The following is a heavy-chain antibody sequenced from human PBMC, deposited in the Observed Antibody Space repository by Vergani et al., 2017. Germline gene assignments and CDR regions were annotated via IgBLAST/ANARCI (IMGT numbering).Heavy chain of an antibody. J-gene: IGHJ4*02. D-gene: IGHD3-3*01. CDR3: ARAHYDFWSGYYMVQYYFDY. V-gene: IGHV4-30-4*01. CDR1: GGSISSGDYY. CDR2: IYYSGST. Sequence: GKRKEAGPGLVKTSQTLSLTCTVSGGSISSGDYYWSWIRQPPGKGLEWIGYIYYSGSTYYNPSLKSRVTISVDTSKNQFSLKLSSVTAADTAVYYCARAHYDFWSGYYMVQYYFDYWGQGTLVTVSS.